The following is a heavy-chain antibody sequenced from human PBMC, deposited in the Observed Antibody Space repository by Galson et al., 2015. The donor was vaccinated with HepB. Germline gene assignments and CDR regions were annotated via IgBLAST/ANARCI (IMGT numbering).Heavy chain of an antibody. CDR3: ARNRGGDSWDDAFDI. Sequence: SVKVSCKAYGYTFTSYGISWVRQAPGQGLQWMGWISSYNGHTNYPQHLQGRVTMTTDTSTSTAYMDLRSLRSDDTAVYFCARNRGGDSWDDAFDIWGQGTKVNVFS. CDR1: GYTFTSYG. V-gene: IGHV1-18*01. D-gene: IGHD2-21*02. J-gene: IGHJ3*02. CDR2: ISSYNGHT.